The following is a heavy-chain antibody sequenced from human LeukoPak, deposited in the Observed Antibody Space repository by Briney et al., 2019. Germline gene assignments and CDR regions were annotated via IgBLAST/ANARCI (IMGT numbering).Heavy chain of an antibody. CDR1: GYTFTGHS. D-gene: IGHD3-22*01. J-gene: IGHJ4*02. CDR3: ARDDYYDVSGFDS. V-gene: IGHV1-2*02. Sequence: ASVKVSCKASGYTFTGHSIHWVRQAPGQGLEWMGWINPSSGGTKYAQNFQGRVTMTSDTSIPTAYMELSWLKSDDTALYYCARDDYYDVSGFDSWGQGTLVTVSS. CDR2: INPSSGGT.